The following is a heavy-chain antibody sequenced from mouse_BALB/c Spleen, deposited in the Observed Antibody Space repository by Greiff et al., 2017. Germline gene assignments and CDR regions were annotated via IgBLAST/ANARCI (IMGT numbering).Heavy chain of an antibody. J-gene: IGHJ4*01. D-gene: IGHD1-1*02. CDR2: IDPSDSET. V-gene: IGHV1-69*02. CDR3: ARDWYWAMDY. CDR1: GYTFTSYW. Sequence: QVQLQQPGAELVKPGAPVKLSCKASGYTFTSYWMNWVKQRPGRGLEWIGRIDPSDSETHYNQKFKDKATLTADKSSSTAYMQLSSLTSEDSAVYYCARDWYWAMDYWGQGTSVTVSS.